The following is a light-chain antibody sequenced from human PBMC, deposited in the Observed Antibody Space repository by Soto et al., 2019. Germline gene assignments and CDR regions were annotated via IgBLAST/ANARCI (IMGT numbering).Light chain of an antibody. Sequence: DIQMTQSPTSLSASVGDRVTITCQASQDISNYLNWYQQKPGKAPKLLIYDASNLETGVPSRFSGSGSGTEFTLTISSLQPDDFGTYYCQQYNTFWPFGPGTKV. CDR2: DAS. CDR3: QQYNTFWP. V-gene: IGKV1-33*01. J-gene: IGKJ1*01. CDR1: QDISNY.